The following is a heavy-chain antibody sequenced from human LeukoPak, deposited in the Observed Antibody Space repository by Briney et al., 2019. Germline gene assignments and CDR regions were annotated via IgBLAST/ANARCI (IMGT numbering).Heavy chain of an antibody. J-gene: IGHJ4*02. CDR1: GFTFSNYV. CDR3: AKDVVGQQWPENY. CDR2: INTSGGSA. Sequence: PGGSLRLSCAAFGFTFSNYVMSWVRRAPGKGLEWVSGINTSGGSAYADSVKGRFTISRDNSKNILYLQMNSLRPEDTAVYYCAKDVVGQQWPENYWGQGTLVTVSS. V-gene: IGHV3-23*01. D-gene: IGHD6-19*01.